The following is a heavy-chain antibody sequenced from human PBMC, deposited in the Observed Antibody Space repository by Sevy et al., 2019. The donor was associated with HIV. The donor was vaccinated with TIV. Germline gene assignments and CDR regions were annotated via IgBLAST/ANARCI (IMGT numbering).Heavy chain of an antibody. CDR3: AKGLRQWLAPPSSFIDY. V-gene: IGHV3-23*01. CDR2: ISGSGGST. Sequence: GGSLRLSCAASGFTFSSYAMTWVRQAPGKGLEWVSAISGSGGSTYYADSVKGRFTISRDNSKNTLYLQMNSLRAEDTAVYYCAKGLRQWLAPPSSFIDYWGQGTLVTVSS. D-gene: IGHD6-19*01. J-gene: IGHJ4*02. CDR1: GFTFSSYA.